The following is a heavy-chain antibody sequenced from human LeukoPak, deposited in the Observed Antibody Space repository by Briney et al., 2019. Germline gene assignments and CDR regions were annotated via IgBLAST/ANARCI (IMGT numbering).Heavy chain of an antibody. V-gene: IGHV4-59*01. D-gene: IGHD6-6*01. J-gene: IGHJ5*02. Sequence: SETLSLTCTVSGGSTSSYYWSWIRQPPGKGLEWIGYIYYSGSTNYNPSLKSRVTISVDTSKNQFSLKLSSVTAADTAVYYCARVRYSSSSLGWFDPWGQGTLVTVSS. CDR3: ARVRYSSSSLGWFDP. CDR2: IYYSGST. CDR1: GGSTSSYY.